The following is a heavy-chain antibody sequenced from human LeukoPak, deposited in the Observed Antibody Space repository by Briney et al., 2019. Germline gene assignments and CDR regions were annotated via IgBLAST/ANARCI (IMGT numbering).Heavy chain of an antibody. CDR3: ARDPAVFGVVRSYYGMDV. Sequence: GGSLRLSCAASGFTFSSYAMHWVRQAPGKGLEWVAVISYDGSNKYYADPVKGRFTISRDNSKNTLYLQMNSLRAEDTAVYYCARDPAVFGVVRSYYGMDVWGQGTTVTVSS. CDR2: ISYDGSNK. V-gene: IGHV3-30-3*01. CDR1: GFTFSSYA. D-gene: IGHD3-3*01. J-gene: IGHJ6*02.